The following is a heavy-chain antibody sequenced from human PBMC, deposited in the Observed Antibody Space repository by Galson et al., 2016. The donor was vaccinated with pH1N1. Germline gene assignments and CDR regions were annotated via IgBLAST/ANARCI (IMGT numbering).Heavy chain of an antibody. J-gene: IGHJ2*01. CDR1: GGTFGSFG. D-gene: IGHD3-22*01. CDR2: IIPIFNTA. CDR3: AREDYYDTDLSDWYFDL. V-gene: IGHV1-69*13. Sequence: SVKVSCKASGGTFGSFGINWVRQAPGQGLEWMGRIIPIFNTAKYARNFQGRVTITADESTTTAYMELSSLRSDETAVYFCAREDYYDTDLSDWYFDLWGRGTLLTVSS.